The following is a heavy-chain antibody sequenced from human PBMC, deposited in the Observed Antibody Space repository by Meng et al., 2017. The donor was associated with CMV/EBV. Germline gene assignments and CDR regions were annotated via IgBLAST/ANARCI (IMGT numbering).Heavy chain of an antibody. CDR3: AHRGRIAAAGTDWFDP. J-gene: IGHJ5*02. V-gene: IGHV2-5*02. CDR2: IYWDDDK. D-gene: IGHD6-13*01. Sequence: HIPLNAAGPTPGTPTLTRTLPLTFSWFSLSTSWVGVGWSRQPPGTALEWLALIYWDDDKRYSPSLKSRLTITKDTSKNQVVLTMTNMDPVDTATYYCAHRGRIAAAGTDWFDPWGQGTLVTVSS. CDR1: WFSLSTSWVG.